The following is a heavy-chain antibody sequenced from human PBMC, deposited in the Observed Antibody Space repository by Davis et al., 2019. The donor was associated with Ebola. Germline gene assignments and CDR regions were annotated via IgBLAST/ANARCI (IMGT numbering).Heavy chain of an antibody. CDR3: ARSNHGSGSYDS. D-gene: IGHD3-10*01. J-gene: IGHJ5*01. CDR1: GGSFSGYY. Sequence: SETLSLTCAVYGGSFSGYYWSWIRQPPGKGLEWIGEINHSGSTNYNPSLKSRVTISVDTSKNQFSLKLNSVTAADTAVFYCARSNHGSGSYDSWGQGALVTVSS. V-gene: IGHV4-34*01. CDR2: INHSGST.